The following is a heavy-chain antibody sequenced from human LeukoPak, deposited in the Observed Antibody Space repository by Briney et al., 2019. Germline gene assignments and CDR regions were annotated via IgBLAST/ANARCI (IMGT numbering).Heavy chain of an antibody. CDR2: ISGSGGST. V-gene: IGHV3-23*01. CDR3: AKSQYFDSSLGGY. J-gene: IGHJ4*02. Sequence: SGGSLRLSCAASGFTFSSYGMTWVRQAPGKGLEWVSTISGSGGSTYYADSVKGRFTISRDNSKNTLYLQMSSLTAEDTAKYYCAKSQYFDSSLGGYWGQGILVTVSS. D-gene: IGHD3-22*01. CDR1: GFTFSSYG.